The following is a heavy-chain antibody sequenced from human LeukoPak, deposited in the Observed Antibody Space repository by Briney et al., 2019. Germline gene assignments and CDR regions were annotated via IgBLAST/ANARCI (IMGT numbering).Heavy chain of an antibody. Sequence: PSETLSFTCTVSGGSISSYYWSWIRQPPGKGLEWIGYIYYSGSTNYNPSLKSRVTISVDTSKNQFSPKLSSVTAADTAVYYCARGYSSGWQNIYYFDSWGQGTLVTVSS. D-gene: IGHD6-19*01. CDR2: IYYSGST. V-gene: IGHV4-59*01. J-gene: IGHJ4*02. CDR3: ARGYSSGWQNIYYFDS. CDR1: GGSISSYY.